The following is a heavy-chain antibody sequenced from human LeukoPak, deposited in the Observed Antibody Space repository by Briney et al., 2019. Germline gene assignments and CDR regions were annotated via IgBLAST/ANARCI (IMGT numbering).Heavy chain of an antibody. CDR2: IRYDGSNK. J-gene: IGHJ4*02. Sequence: PGGSLRLSCAASGFTFSSYGMHWVRQAPGTGLEWVAFIRYDGSNKYYADSVKGRFTISRDNSKNTLYLQMNSLRAEDTAVYYCAKDTRSRGSSGWYYGYFDYWGQGTLVTVSS. V-gene: IGHV3-30*02. D-gene: IGHD6-19*01. CDR1: GFTFSSYG. CDR3: AKDTRSRGSSGWYYGYFDY.